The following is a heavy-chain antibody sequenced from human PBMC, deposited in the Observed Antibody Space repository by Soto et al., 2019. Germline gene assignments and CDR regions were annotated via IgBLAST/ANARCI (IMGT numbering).Heavy chain of an antibody. V-gene: IGHV3-72*01. CDR2: TRNKANSYTT. D-gene: IGHD2-2*01. J-gene: IGHJ4*02. CDR3: ARSGSSTSCYDY. CDR1: GFTFSDHY. Sequence: PGGSLRLSCAASGFTFSDHYIDWVRQPPGKGLEWVGRTRNKANSYTTEYAASVKGRFTISRDDSKNSLYLQMDSLRIEDTAVYYCARSGSSTSCYDYWGQGTLVTVSS.